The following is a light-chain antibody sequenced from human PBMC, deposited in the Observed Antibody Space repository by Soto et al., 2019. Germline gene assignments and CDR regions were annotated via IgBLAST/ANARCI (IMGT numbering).Light chain of an antibody. CDR2: SNN. J-gene: IGLJ2*01. CDR3: AAWHVSLNAVV. V-gene: IGLV1-44*01. Sequence: QSVLTQPPSASGTPGQRVTISCSGSSSNIGSNTVNWYQQLPGTAPKLLIYSNNQRPSGVPDRFSGSKSGTSASLAISGLQSEDEADYYCAAWHVSLNAVVFGGGTKLTVL. CDR1: SSNIGSNT.